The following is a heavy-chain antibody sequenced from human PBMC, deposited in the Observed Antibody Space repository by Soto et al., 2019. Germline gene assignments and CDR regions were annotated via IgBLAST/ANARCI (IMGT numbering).Heavy chain of an antibody. D-gene: IGHD3-22*01. CDR3: AREGWYYDSSGYPSNAFDI. Sequence: LRLSCAASGFTFSSYWMHWVRQAPGKGLVWVSRINSDGSSTSYADSVKGRFTISRGNAKNTLYLQMNSLRAEDTAVYYCAREGWYYDSSGYPSNAFDIWGQGTMVTVSS. CDR2: INSDGSST. V-gene: IGHV3-74*01. J-gene: IGHJ3*02. CDR1: GFTFSSYW.